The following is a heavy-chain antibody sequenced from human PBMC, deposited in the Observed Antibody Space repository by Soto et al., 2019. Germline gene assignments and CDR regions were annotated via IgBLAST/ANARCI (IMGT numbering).Heavy chain of an antibody. CDR2: INPNSGGT. Sequence: ASVKVSCKASGYTFTGYYMHWVRQAPGQGLEWMGWINPNSGGTNYAQKFQGRVTMTRNTSISTAYMELSRLRSDDTAVYYCASRCSSTSCYKVLDYYYGMDVWGQGTTVTVSS. CDR3: ASRCSSTSCYKVLDYYYGMDV. J-gene: IGHJ6*02. CDR1: GYTFTGYY. D-gene: IGHD2-2*02. V-gene: IGHV1-2*02.